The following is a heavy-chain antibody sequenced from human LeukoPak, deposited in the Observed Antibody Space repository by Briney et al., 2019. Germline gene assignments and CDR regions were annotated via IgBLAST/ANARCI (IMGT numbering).Heavy chain of an antibody. D-gene: IGHD3-22*01. CDR1: GFTVSSNY. CDR3: AKSVNSYYDWFDP. Sequence: GGSLRLSCAASGFTVSSNYMSWVRQAPGKGLEWVSSINDNSRSIYTDSLKGRFTVSRDNAKNSLYLQMNNLRAEDTAVYYCAKSVNSYYDWFDPWGQGTLVIVSS. J-gene: IGHJ5*02. CDR2: INDNSRSI. V-gene: IGHV3-21*01.